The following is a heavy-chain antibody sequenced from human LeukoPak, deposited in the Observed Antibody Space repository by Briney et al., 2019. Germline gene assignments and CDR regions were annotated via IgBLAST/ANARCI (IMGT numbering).Heavy chain of an antibody. CDR2: IRNKANSYAT. V-gene: IGHV3-72*01. CDR3: ARSYCSSTNCYGLDYFDY. J-gene: IGHJ4*02. CDR1: GFALSDHY. Sequence: GGSLRLSCATSGFALSDHYIDWVRQAPGKGLEWVGRIRNKANSYATEYAASVKGRFTISRDDSQNSLYLQMNSLKTEDTAVYYCARSYCSSTNCYGLDYFDYWGQGTLVTVSS. D-gene: IGHD2-2*01.